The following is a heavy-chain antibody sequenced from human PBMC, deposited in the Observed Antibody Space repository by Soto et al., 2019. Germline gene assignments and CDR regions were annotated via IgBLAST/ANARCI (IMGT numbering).Heavy chain of an antibody. D-gene: IGHD2-2*01. CDR2: IYYSGST. V-gene: IGHV4-30-4*01. Sequence: QVQLQESGPGLVKPSQTLSLTCTVSGGSISSGDYYWSWIRQPPGKGLEWIGYIYYSGSTYYNPSLKSRVTISVDTSKNQFSLKLSSVTAADTAVYYCARDLLPSGYCISTSCPYGMDVWGQGTTVTVSS. J-gene: IGHJ6*02. CDR1: GGSISSGDYY. CDR3: ARDLLPSGYCISTSCPYGMDV.